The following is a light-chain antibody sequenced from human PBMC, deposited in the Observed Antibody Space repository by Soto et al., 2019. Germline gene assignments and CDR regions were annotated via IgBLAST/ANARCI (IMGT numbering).Light chain of an antibody. Sequence: EVVMTQSPATLSVSPGERATLSCRASQSVSSSLAWYQQKPGQAPRLLIYGASTRATGIPARFSGSGSGTEFTFTISSLQSEDFAVYYCQQYSNWTPWTFGQGTKVEVK. CDR3: QQYSNWTPWT. CDR1: QSVSSS. CDR2: GAS. V-gene: IGKV3-15*01. J-gene: IGKJ1*01.